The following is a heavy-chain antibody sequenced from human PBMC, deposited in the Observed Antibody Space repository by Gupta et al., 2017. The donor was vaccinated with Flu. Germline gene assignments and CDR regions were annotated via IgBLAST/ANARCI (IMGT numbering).Heavy chain of an antibody. Sequence: EVHLLQSGPVVKKPGESLRLSCHTSGYNFENSWTVWVLPVPADVLQWMGATWPSSSARPDTRDSPAFKGHVTSAVDTSTSTTVLQWATLKASDSALYYCARLNYDSLGYFFIESWGQGSLVTGSS. CDR2: TWPSSSARPDT. V-gene: IGHV5-51*03. D-gene: IGHD3-22*01. J-gene: IGHJ4*02. CDR1: GYNFENSW. CDR3: ARLNYDSLGYFFIES.